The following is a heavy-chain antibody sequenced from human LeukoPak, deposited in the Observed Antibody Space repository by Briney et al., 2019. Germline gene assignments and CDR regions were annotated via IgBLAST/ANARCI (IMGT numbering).Heavy chain of an antibody. Sequence: ASVKVSCKASGYTFSNYGISWVRQAPGQGLEWMGWISSYNDNTNYAQKLQGRVTMTTDTSTSTAYMELSRLRSDDTAVYYCARDWRYCSGGSCSLYNWFDPWGQGTLVTVSS. CDR3: ARDWRYCSGGSCSLYNWFDP. V-gene: IGHV1-18*01. D-gene: IGHD2-15*01. CDR2: ISSYNDNT. CDR1: GYTFSNYG. J-gene: IGHJ5*02.